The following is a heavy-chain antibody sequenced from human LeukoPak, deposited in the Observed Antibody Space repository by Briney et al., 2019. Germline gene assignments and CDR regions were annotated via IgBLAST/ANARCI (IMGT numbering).Heavy chain of an antibody. D-gene: IGHD3-22*01. CDR1: GGSISSYY. Sequence: SETLSLTCTVSGGSISSYYWSWIRQPPGKGLEGIGRIYTSGSTNYNPSLKSRVTISVDTSKNQFSLKLSSVTAADTAVYYCAREGDYYDTSGTLDYWGQGTLVTVSS. CDR3: AREGDYYDTSGTLDY. V-gene: IGHV4-4*08. J-gene: IGHJ4*02. CDR2: IYTSGST.